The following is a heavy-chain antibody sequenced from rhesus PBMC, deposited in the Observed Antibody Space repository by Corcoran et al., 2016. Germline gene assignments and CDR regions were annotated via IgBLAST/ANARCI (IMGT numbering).Heavy chain of an antibody. CDR1: VGSLSPYS. Sequence: QVHLQESGPGLVKPSETLPLPCLLSVGSLSPYSWHWSRHPPGKGVEWIRYVVSRTVRAFHNPSLNTRVTISTDPSKNQFSLRLTSVTVADTAVDYCARKEDGNGIIWGQGVMVTVSS. D-gene: IGHD4-29*01. CDR3: ARKEDGNGII. J-gene: IGHJ1*01. V-gene: IGHV4S5*01. CDR2: VVSRTVRA.